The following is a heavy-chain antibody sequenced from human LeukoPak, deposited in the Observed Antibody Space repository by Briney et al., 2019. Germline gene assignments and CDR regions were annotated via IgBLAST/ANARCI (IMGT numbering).Heavy chain of an antibody. CDR2: ISSSSSYI. V-gene: IGHV3-21*04. CDR3: AKVPVEPYSYGYNYYYGMDV. Sequence: GGSLRLSCAASGFTFSSYSMNWVRQAPGKGLEWVSSISSSSSYIYYADSVKGRFTISRDNSKNTLYLQMNSLRAEDTAVYYCAKVPVEPYSYGYNYYYGMDVWGQGTTVTVSS. D-gene: IGHD5-18*01. J-gene: IGHJ6*02. CDR1: GFTFSSYS.